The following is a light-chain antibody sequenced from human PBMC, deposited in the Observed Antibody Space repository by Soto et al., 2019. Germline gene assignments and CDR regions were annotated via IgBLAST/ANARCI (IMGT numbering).Light chain of an antibody. CDR1: SSDVAGSDY. Sequence: QSVLTQPPSASGSPGQSVTISCTGTSSDVAGSDYVSWYQQHPGKAPKLLIYGNTNRPSGVPDRFSGSKSGTSASLAITGLQAEDEADYYCLSFDSSLSVVFGGGTKLTVL. CDR2: GNT. V-gene: IGLV2-8*01. J-gene: IGLJ2*01. CDR3: LSFDSSLSVV.